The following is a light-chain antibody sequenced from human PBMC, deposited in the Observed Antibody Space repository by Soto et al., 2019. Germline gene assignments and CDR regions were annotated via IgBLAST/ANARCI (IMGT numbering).Light chain of an antibody. J-gene: IGKJ3*01. Sequence: DIVLTQSPGTLSLSPGERATISCRASQSVSSKYLAWYQQKPGQPPRVLIYGTSIRATGIPERFSGGGSGTDFTLTITRLESEDFAVYYCQQYGSSLFTFGPGTKVDFK. CDR2: GTS. CDR3: QQYGSSLFT. V-gene: IGKV3-20*01. CDR1: QSVSSKY.